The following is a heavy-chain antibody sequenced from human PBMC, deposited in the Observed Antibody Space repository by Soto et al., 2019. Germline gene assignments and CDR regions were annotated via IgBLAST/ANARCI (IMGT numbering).Heavy chain of an antibody. CDR1: GFTFSSYW. Sequence: VGSLRLSCAASGFTFSSYWMSWVRQAPGKGLEWVARINQDGSEKYYVDSVKGRFTISRDNAKNSLYLQMNSLRAEDTAVYYCARDYPGGSYYDYCGQGTLVTVSS. CDR2: INQDGSEK. J-gene: IGHJ4*02. CDR3: ARDYPGGSYYDY. D-gene: IGHD1-26*01. V-gene: IGHV3-7*03.